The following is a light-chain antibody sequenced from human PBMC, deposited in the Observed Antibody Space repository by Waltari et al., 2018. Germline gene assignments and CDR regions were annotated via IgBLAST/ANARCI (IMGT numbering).Light chain of an antibody. CDR2: DVS. J-gene: IGLJ3*02. V-gene: IGLV2-14*03. CDR3: SSYTSSSTLGV. CDR1: SSDVGGYNY. Sequence: QSALTQPASVSGSPGQSITISCTGTSSDVGGYNYVSWYQQHPGKAPKLMIYDVSNRPSVVSNRFSGSKSGHTASLTISGRQAEDEADYYCSSYTSSSTLGVFGGGTKLTVL.